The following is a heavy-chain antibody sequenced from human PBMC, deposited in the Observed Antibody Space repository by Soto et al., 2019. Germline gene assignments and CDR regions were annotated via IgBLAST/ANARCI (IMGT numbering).Heavy chain of an antibody. V-gene: IGHV4-31*03. CDR1: GGSISSGGNY. D-gene: IGHD2-15*01. CDR2: IYYSGST. J-gene: IGHJ5*02. CDR3: ARVRYCSGGSCYPRFDP. Sequence: LYLNCTVSGGSISSGGNYWSWIRQHTGKGLDWIGYIYYSGSTYYNPSLKSRVTLSVDTSKNQFSLKLSFVTAADTAVYYCARVRYCSGGSCYPRFDPWGQGTLVTVS.